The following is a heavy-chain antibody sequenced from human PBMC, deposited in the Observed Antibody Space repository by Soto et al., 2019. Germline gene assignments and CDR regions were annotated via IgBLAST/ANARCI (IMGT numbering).Heavy chain of an antibody. V-gene: IGHV1-3*01. Sequence: ASVKVSCKASGYTFTSYAMHWVRQAPGQRLEWMGWINAGNGNTKYSQKFQGRVTITRDTSASTAYMELSSLRSEDTAVYYCGREFTSVLLWFGEFSHWGQGTLVTVSS. D-gene: IGHD3-10*01. CDR3: GREFTSVLLWFGEFSH. CDR2: INAGNGNT. J-gene: IGHJ4*02. CDR1: GYTFTSYA.